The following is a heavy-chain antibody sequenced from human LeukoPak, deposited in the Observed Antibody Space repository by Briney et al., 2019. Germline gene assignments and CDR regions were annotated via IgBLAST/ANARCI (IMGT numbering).Heavy chain of an antibody. V-gene: IGHV1-69*05. CDR2: IIPIFGTA. CDR3: ARDVPRGVCSSTSCPKWWFDP. Sequence: ASVKVSCKASGGTFSSYAISWVRQAPGQGLEWMGGIIPIFGTANYAQKFQGRVTMTRDTSISTAYMELSRLRSDDTAVYYCARDVPRGVCSSTSCPKWWFDPWGQGTLVTVSS. J-gene: IGHJ5*02. CDR1: GGTFSSYA. D-gene: IGHD2-2*01.